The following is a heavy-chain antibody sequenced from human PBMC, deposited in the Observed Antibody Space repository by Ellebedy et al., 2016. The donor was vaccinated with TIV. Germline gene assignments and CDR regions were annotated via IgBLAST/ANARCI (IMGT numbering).Heavy chain of an antibody. CDR3: ARRVDMVPTTPPTFGY. CDR1: GYTFTSYG. Sequence: ASVKVSCXASGYTFTSYGISWVRQAPGQGLEWMGWISAYNGNTNYAQKFQGRVTMTRDTSISTAYMELSSLRSDDTAVYYCARRVDMVPTTPPTFGYWGQGTLVTVSS. V-gene: IGHV1-18*01. J-gene: IGHJ4*02. CDR2: ISAYNGNT. D-gene: IGHD5-12*01.